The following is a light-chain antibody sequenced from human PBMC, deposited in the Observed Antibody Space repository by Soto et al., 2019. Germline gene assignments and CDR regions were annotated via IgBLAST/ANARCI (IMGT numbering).Light chain of an antibody. CDR1: RSDVGSYNV. J-gene: IGLJ3*02. CDR3: CSYAGSSVGV. Sequence: QSALTQPASVSGSPGQSITISCTGTRSDVGSYNVVSWYQQHPGKAPKLMIYEGSKRPSGVSNRFSGSKSGNTASLTISGLQAEDEGDYYCCSYAGSSVGVFGGGTKLTVL. V-gene: IGLV2-23*01. CDR2: EGS.